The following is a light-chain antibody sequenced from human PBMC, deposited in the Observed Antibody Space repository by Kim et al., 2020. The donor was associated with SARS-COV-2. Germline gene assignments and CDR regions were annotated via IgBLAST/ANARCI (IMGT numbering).Light chain of an antibody. Sequence: GQSITIVWPGTSSVVVAYDFVSWYQQYPGKAPKLIIYDVNKRPSGVPDRFSGSKSGNVASLTISGLQADDEADYYCCSYAGTYSAVFGGGTQLTVL. CDR3: CSYAGTYSAV. CDR2: DVN. J-gene: IGLJ2*01. V-gene: IGLV2-11*01. CDR1: SSVVVAYDF.